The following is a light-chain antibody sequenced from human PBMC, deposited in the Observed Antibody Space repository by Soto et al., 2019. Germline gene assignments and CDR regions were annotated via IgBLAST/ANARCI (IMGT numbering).Light chain of an antibody. J-gene: IGKJ1*01. CDR2: GSS. CDR3: HQRQSCPRT. CDR1: QSISTSY. V-gene: IGKV3-20*01. Sequence: EIVLRQSPGTLSLSPGERATLSCRASQSISTSYLAWYQQKPGQAHRLLIYGSSSRDTGISARFSGSGSGTDVTLTISSLEPEDFALYYCHQRQSCPRTFGQGTRWIS.